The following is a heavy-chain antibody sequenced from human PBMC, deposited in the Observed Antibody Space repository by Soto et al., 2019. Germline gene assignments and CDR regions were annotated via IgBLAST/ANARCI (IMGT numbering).Heavy chain of an antibody. D-gene: IGHD4-17*01. CDR1: GYTFTSYG. Sequence: GASVKVSCKASGYTFTSYGISWVRQAPGQGLEWMGWISAYNGNTNYAQTLQGRVTMTTDTSTSTAYLALRSLRSDDTAVYYCASLVGVSYGDYDAFDIWGQGTMVTVSS. CDR3: ASLVGVSYGDYDAFDI. J-gene: IGHJ3*02. V-gene: IGHV1-18*01. CDR2: ISAYNGNT.